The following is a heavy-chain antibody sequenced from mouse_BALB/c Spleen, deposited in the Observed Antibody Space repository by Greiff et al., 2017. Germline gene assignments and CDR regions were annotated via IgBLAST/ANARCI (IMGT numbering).Heavy chain of an antibody. Sequence: EVQVVESGGGLVKPGGSLKLSCAASGFTFSDYYMYWVRQTPEKRLEWVATISDGGSYTYYPDSVKGRFTISRDNAKNNLYLQMSSLKSEDTAMYYCARDEGWLLPLAYWGQGTLVTVSA. D-gene: IGHD2-3*01. CDR2: ISDGGSYT. CDR3: ARDEGWLLPLAY. CDR1: GFTFSDYY. V-gene: IGHV5-4*02. J-gene: IGHJ3*01.